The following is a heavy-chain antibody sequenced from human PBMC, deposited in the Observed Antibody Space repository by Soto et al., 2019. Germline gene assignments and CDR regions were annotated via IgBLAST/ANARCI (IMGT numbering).Heavy chain of an antibody. D-gene: IGHD2-2*01. V-gene: IGHV1-3*01. CDR3: ARVGTSSLRYGMDV. CDR2: INAGNGNT. Sequence: ASVKVSCKASGYTFTSYAMHWVRQAPGQRLEWMGWINAGNGNTKYSQKFQGRVTITRDTSASTAYMELSSLRSEDTAVYYCARVGTSSLRYGMDVWGQGTTVTVSS. CDR1: GYTFTSYA. J-gene: IGHJ6*02.